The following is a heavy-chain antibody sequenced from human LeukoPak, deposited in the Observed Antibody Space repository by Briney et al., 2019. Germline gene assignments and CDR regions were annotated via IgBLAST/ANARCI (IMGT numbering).Heavy chain of an antibody. CDR3: AAQSITLTVVAFDS. D-gene: IGHD3-22*01. CDR1: GYSISSGYY. CDR2: IYHSGST. V-gene: IGHV4-38-2*02. Sequence: SETLSLTCNASGYSISSGYYWAWIRQSPGKGLEWIGSIYHSGSTYYNPSLKSRVTMSVDTSRNHFSLKLNSVTAADTAVYFCAAQSITLTVVAFDSWGQGTLVTVSS. J-gene: IGHJ4*02.